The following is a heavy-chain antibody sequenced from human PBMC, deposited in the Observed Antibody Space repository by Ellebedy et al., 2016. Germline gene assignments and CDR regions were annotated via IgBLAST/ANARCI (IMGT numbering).Heavy chain of an antibody. D-gene: IGHD1-26*01. CDR1: GYSFSSHW. CDR2: IYPGDSDT. Sequence: GESLKISXKGSGYSFSSHWIAWVRQMPGEGLEWMAIIYPGDSDTRYSPSFQGQVTISADKSISTAYLQWSSLKASDTAMYYCARQVFVGAGNPYFDYWGQGTLVTVSS. J-gene: IGHJ4*02. CDR3: ARQVFVGAGNPYFDY. V-gene: IGHV5-51*01.